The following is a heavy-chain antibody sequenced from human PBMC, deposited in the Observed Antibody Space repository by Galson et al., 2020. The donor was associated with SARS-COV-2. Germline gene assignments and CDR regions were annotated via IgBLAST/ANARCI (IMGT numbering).Heavy chain of an antibody. V-gene: IGHV3-7*04. J-gene: IGHJ4*02. CDR1: GFTFSRYW. D-gene: IGHD4-17*01. CDR3: ARDLGLVTTCYFDY. Sequence: GGSLRLSCAASGFTFSRYWMSWVRQAPGKGLEWVANINQDGSDQNYVDSVKGRFTISRDNAKNSLYLQMNSLRAEDTAVYSCARDLGLVTTCYFDYWGQGNLGTVSS. CDR2: INQDGSDQ.